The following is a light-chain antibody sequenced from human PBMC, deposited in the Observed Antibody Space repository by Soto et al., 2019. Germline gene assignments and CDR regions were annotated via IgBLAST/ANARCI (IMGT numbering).Light chain of an antibody. J-gene: IGLJ1*01. V-gene: IGLV2-8*01. Sequence: QPALTQPPSASGSPGQSVAISCTGTSRDVGASDYVSWYQQHSGKAPKLLLYEVNKRPSGVPDRFSGSKSGNTASLTVSALQADDEADYYCLSHSGSSNVLGTGTKVTVL. CDR3: LSHSGSSNV. CDR2: EVN. CDR1: SRDVGASDY.